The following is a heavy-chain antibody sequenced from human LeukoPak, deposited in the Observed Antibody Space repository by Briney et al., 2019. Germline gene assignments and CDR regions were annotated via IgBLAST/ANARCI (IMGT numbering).Heavy chain of an antibody. V-gene: IGHV1-2*02. D-gene: IGHD6-13*01. CDR2: INPHSGGT. CDR1: GYTFTGYY. J-gene: IGHJ3*02. CDR3: ARVDGYSSSWGAFNM. Sequence: ASVKVSCKASGYTFTGYYMHWVRQAPGQGPECMGWINPHSGGTNYAKKLLGRVTMTRDTSISRAYIELSRLTSDDTDVYYCARVDGYSSSWGAFNMWGQGTMVTVSS.